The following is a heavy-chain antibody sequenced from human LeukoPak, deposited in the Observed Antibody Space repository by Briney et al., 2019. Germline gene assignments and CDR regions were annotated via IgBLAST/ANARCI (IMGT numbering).Heavy chain of an antibody. J-gene: IGHJ5*02. CDR1: GYTFTSYD. Sequence: GASVKVSCKASGYTFTSYDINWVRQATGQGLEWMGWMNPNSGNTGYAQKFQGRVTITRNTSISTAYMELSSLRSEDTAVYYCARGSEYSSGWFRDRWFDPWGQGTLVTVSS. CDR2: MNPNSGNT. D-gene: IGHD6-19*01. CDR3: ARGSEYSSGWFRDRWFDP. V-gene: IGHV1-8*03.